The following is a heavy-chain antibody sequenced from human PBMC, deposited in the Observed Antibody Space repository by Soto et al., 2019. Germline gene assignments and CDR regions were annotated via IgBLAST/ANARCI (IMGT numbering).Heavy chain of an antibody. CDR2: IYPGDSDT. CDR3: ARQTPMRDTGLDY. Sequence: PGESLKISCKCSGYSFTSYWIGWVRQIPGKGLEWMGIIYPGDSDTRYSPSFQGQVSISADKSISTAYLQWSSLKASDTAMYYCARQTPMRDTGLDYWGQGTLVTVSS. D-gene: IGHD5-18*01. J-gene: IGHJ4*02. V-gene: IGHV5-51*01. CDR1: GYSFTSYW.